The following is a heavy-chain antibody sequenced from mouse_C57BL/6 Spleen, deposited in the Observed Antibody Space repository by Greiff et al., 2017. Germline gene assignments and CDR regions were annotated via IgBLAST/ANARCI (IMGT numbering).Heavy chain of an antibody. CDR2: ISYDGSN. V-gene: IGHV3-6*01. CDR1: GYSITSGYY. D-gene: IGHD2-4*01. CDR3: ARPYDYHWYFDV. Sequence: EVKLQESGPGLVKPSQSLSLTCSVTGYSITSGYYWNWIRQFPGNKLEWMGYISYDGSNNYNPSLKNRISITRDTSNNQFFLKLNSVTSEDTATYYCARPYDYHWYFDVWGTGTTLTVSS. J-gene: IGHJ1*03.